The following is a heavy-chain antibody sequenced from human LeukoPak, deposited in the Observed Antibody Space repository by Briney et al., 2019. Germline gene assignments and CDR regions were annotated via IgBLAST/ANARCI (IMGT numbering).Heavy chain of an antibody. CDR3: AKRGVVIRVILVGFHKEAYYFDS. CDR2: ISGSGGGT. D-gene: IGHD3-22*01. Sequence: GGSLRLSCAVSGITLSNYGMSWVRQAPGKGLEWVAGISGSGGGTYYADSVKGRFTISRDNRKNTLYLQMNSLRAEDTAVYFCAKRGVVIRVILVGFHKEAYYFDSWGQGALVTVSS. V-gene: IGHV3-23*01. J-gene: IGHJ4*02. CDR1: GITLSNYG.